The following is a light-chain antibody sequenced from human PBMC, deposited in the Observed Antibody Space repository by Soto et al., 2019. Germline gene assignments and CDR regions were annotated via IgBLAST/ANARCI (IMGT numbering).Light chain of an antibody. CDR3: QQYGSSPVT. Sequence: EIVLTQSPGTLSLSPGERATLSCRASQSIRSNYLAWYQQKPGQAPRFLIYGAFSRATGIPDRVSGSGSGTDFTLTISRLEPEDFAVHYCQQYGSSPVTFGQGTKVDIK. CDR2: GAF. CDR1: QSIRSNY. J-gene: IGKJ1*01. V-gene: IGKV3-20*01.